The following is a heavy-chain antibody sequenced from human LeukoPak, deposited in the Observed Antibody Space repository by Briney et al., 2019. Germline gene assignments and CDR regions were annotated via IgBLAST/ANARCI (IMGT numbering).Heavy chain of an antibody. CDR3: ARDGYYYDSSGYYYFHWFDP. Sequence: SETLSLTCTVSGGSISSYYWSWIRQPPGKGLEWIGYIYYSGSTNYNPSLKSRVTISVDTSKNQFSLKLSSVTAADTAVYYCARDGYYYDSSGYYYFHWFDPWGQGTLVTVSS. CDR1: GGSISSYY. CDR2: IYYSGST. D-gene: IGHD3-22*01. J-gene: IGHJ5*02. V-gene: IGHV4-59*01.